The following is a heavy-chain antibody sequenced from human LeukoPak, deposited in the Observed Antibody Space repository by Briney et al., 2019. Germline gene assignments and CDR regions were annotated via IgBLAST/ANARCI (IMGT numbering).Heavy chain of an antibody. Sequence: SGTLSLTLMFSGGSHRSYYWGWIRQPPGKGLEWIGYIYYSGSTNYNPSLKSRVTISVDTSKNQFSLKLSSVTAADTAVYYCARSVGSGSYYRWFDPWGQGTLVTVSS. CDR1: GGSHRSYY. D-gene: IGHD3-10*01. CDR2: IYYSGST. J-gene: IGHJ5*02. V-gene: IGHV4-59*08. CDR3: ARSVGSGSYYRWFDP.